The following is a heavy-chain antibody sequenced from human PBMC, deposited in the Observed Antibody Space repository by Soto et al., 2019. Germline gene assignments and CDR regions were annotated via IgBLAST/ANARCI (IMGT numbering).Heavy chain of an antibody. CDR3: ARDEVSGRDYVVDSAPDY. CDR1: GFTFSSYA. CDR2: ISYDGSNK. D-gene: IGHD4-17*01. V-gene: IGHV3-30-3*01. Sequence: GGSLRLSCAASGFTFSSYAMHWVRQAPGKGLEWVAVISYDGSNKYYADSVKGRFTISRDNSKNTLYLQMNSLRAEDTAVYYCARDEVSGRDYVVDSAPDYWGQGTLVTVSS. J-gene: IGHJ4*02.